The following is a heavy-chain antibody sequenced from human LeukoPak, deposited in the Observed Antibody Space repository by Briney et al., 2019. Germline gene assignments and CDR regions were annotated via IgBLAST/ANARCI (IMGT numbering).Heavy chain of an antibody. CDR1: GFTFSSYW. J-gene: IGHJ5*02. D-gene: IGHD4-17*01. CDR3: ANPPTVTKIRFDT. CDR2: INSEGNRT. Sequence: GGSLRLSCAASGFTFSSYWMHWVRQAPGKGLVWVARINSEGNRTNYADSVKGRFTISRDNSKNTLYLQMNSLRAEDTAVYYCANPPTVTKIRFDTWGQGTLVTVSS. V-gene: IGHV3-74*01.